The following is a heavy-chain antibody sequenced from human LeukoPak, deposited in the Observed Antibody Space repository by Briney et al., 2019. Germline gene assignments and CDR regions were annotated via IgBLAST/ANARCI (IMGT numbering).Heavy chain of an antibody. V-gene: IGHV3-21*01. CDR2: ISSSSSYI. CDR1: GFTFSSYS. J-gene: IGHJ3*02. D-gene: IGHD1-26*01. CDR3: ARDGLWELSHDAFDI. Sequence: GGSLRLSCAASGFTFSSYSMNWVRQAPGKGLEWVSSISSSSSYIYYADSVKGRFTISRDNAKNSLYLQMNSLRDEDTAVYYCARDGLWELSHDAFDIWGQGTMVTVSS.